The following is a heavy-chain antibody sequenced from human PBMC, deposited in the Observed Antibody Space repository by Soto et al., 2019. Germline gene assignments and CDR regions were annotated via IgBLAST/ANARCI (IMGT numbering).Heavy chain of an antibody. D-gene: IGHD3-10*01. CDR1: GGTFSSYP. V-gene: IGHV1-69*02. Sequence: SVKVSCKASGGTFSSYPISWVRQAPGQGLEWMGRIIPVLGIANYAQKFQGRVTITADKSTSTAYMELTSLRSEDTAVYYCASSPSSPLLYAMVRGAVGIFDYWGQGTLVTVSS. CDR3: ASSPSSPLLYAMVRGAVGIFDY. J-gene: IGHJ4*02. CDR2: IIPVLGIA.